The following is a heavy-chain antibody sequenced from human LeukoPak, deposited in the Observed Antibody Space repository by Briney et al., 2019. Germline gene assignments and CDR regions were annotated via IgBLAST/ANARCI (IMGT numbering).Heavy chain of an antibody. CDR3: ARWGLNDYVWGGYRYGDYFDY. D-gene: IGHD3-16*02. CDR2: IYYSGST. J-gene: IGHJ4*02. CDR1: GGSISSYY. Sequence: SETLSLTCTVSGGSISSYYWSWIRQPPGKGLEWIGYIYYSGSTNYNPSLKSRVTISVDTSKNQFSLKLSSVTAADTAVYYCARWGLNDYVWGGYRYGDYFDYWGQGTLVTVSP. V-gene: IGHV4-59*01.